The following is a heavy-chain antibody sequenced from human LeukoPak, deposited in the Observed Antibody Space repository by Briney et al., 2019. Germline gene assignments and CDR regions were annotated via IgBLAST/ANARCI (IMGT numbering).Heavy chain of an antibody. V-gene: IGHV3-7*01. CDR2: IKQDGSEK. CDR3: ARDSSSWLIYFDY. Sequence: GGSLRLSCAASGFTFSSYWMSWVRQAPGKGLERVANIKQDGSEKYYVDSVKGRFTISRDNAKNSLYLQMNSLRAEDTAVYYCARDSSSWLIYFDYWGQGTLVTVSS. D-gene: IGHD6-13*01. CDR1: GFTFSSYW. J-gene: IGHJ4*02.